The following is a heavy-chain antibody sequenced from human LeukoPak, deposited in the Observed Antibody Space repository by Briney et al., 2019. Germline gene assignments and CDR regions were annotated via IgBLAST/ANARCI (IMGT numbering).Heavy chain of an antibody. CDR1: GFTFSRYG. CDR3: AKARYDGEVMIAATDY. Sequence: PGGSLRLSCAATGFTFSRYGMHWVRQAPGKGLEWVAQISYDGSNKHCGDSVKGRFTIARDNSKNTLFLQMNSLRGEDTAVYYCAKARYDGEVMIAATDYWGQGTLVTVSS. D-gene: IGHD2-15*01. J-gene: IGHJ4*02. V-gene: IGHV3-30*18. CDR2: ISYDGSNK.